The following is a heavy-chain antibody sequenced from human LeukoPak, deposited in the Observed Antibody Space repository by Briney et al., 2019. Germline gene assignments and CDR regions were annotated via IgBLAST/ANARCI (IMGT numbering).Heavy chain of an antibody. CDR1: GGSISSYY. J-gene: IGHJ4*02. CDR3: ASLPSTYYYDSSGYYYGGYYFDY. D-gene: IGHD3-22*01. Sequence: SETLSLTCTVSGGSISSYYWSWIRQPAGKGLEWIGRIYTSGSTNYNPSLKSRVIMSVDTSKNQFTLKLSSVTAADTAVYYCASLPSTYYYDSSGYYYGGYYFDYWGQGTLVTVSS. V-gene: IGHV4-4*07. CDR2: IYTSGST.